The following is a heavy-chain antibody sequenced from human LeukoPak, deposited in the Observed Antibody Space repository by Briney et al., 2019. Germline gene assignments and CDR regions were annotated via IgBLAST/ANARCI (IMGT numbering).Heavy chain of an antibody. CDR1: GYTFTSYG. D-gene: IGHD3-22*01. CDR2: ISAFNGNT. CDR3: ARGYQTSYYDRSGYLTYFDY. V-gene: IGHV1-18*01. J-gene: IGHJ4*02. Sequence: ASVKVSCKASGYTFTSYGITWVRQAPGQGLEGMGWISAFNGNTNDAQKFQGRVTMTTDTSTKIAYMELRSLRSDDTAVYYCARGYQTSYYDRSGYLTYFDYWGQGTLVTVSS.